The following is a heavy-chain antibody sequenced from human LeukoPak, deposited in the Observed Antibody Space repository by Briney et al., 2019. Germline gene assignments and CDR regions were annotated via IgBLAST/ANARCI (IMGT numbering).Heavy chain of an antibody. CDR3: ARDGLSYGSVKYFDY. Sequence: GGSLRPSCAASGFTFSSYRMNWVRQAPGKGLEWVSYISSSSSTIYYADSVKGRFTISRDNAKNSLYLQMNSLRDEDTAVYYCARDGLSYGSVKYFDYWGQGTLVTVSS. V-gene: IGHV3-48*02. CDR2: ISSSSSTI. D-gene: IGHD3-10*01. CDR1: GFTFSSYR. J-gene: IGHJ4*02.